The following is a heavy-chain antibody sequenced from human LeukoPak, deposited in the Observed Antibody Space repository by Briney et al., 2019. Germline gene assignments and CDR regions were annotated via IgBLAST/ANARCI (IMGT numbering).Heavy chain of an antibody. CDR2: IGANNGNT. Sequence: GASVKVSCKASGYSFGIFGISWVRQAPGQGLEWMGWIGANNGNTKYAQNLQGRVTMTTDTSTSTAYMELRSLRSDDTAVYYCARVGVVVPAAWFDPWGQGTLVTVSS. CDR1: GYSFGIFG. D-gene: IGHD2-2*01. J-gene: IGHJ5*02. CDR3: ARVGVVVPAAWFDP. V-gene: IGHV1-18*01.